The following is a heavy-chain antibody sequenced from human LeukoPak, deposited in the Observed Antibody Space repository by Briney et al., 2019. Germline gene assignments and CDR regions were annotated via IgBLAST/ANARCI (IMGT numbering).Heavy chain of an antibody. CDR1: GFTFSSYG. CDR3: ANLDYYDSSGYSYSHRNDAFDI. J-gene: IGHJ3*02. CDR2: IWYDGSNK. V-gene: IGHV3-33*06. D-gene: IGHD3-22*01. Sequence: GGSLRLSCAASGFTFSSYGMHWVRQAPGKELEGVAVIWYDGSNKYYADSVKGRFTISRDNSKNTLYLQMNSLRAEDTAVYYCANLDYYDSSGYSYSHRNDAFDIWGQGTMVTVSS.